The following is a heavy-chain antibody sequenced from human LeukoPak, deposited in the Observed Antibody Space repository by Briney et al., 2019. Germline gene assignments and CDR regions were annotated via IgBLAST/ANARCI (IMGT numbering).Heavy chain of an antibody. CDR3: ARILGGGYSYGSVRGISDY. CDR1: GGSISSGGYY. D-gene: IGHD5-18*01. CDR2: IYHSGST. J-gene: IGHJ4*02. Sequence: SETLSLTCTVSGGSISSGGYYWSWIRQPPGKGLEWIGYIYHSGSTYYNPSLKSRVTISVDRSKNQFSLKLSSVTAADTAVYYCARILGGGYSYGSVRGISDYWGQGTLVTVSS. V-gene: IGHV4-30-2*01.